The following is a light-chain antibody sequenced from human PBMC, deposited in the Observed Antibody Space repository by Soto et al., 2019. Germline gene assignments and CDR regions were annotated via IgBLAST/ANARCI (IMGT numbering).Light chain of an antibody. CDR2: EAS. J-gene: IGKJ3*01. CDR1: QNINKW. Sequence: DIQMTQSPSTLSASVGDTVTITCRASQNINKWLAWYQQKPGKAPKLLVYEASGVEGGVPSRFSASGSETEFTLTISSLQPDDFATYYCQQYNSYSIFTFGPGTKVDIK. CDR3: QQYNSYSIFT. V-gene: IGKV1-5*03.